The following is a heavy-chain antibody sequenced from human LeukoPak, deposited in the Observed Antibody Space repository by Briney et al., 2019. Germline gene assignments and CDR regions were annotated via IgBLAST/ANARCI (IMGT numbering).Heavy chain of an antibody. Sequence: SVKVSCKASGGTFSSYAISWVRQAPGQGLEWMGGIIPIFGTANYAQKFQGRVTITTDESTSTAYMELSSLRSEDTAMYYCARDLGGLLTGDNWFDPWGQGTLVTVSS. J-gene: IGHJ5*02. CDR1: GGTFSSYA. CDR2: IIPIFGTA. V-gene: IGHV1-69*05. CDR3: ARDLGGLLTGDNWFDP. D-gene: IGHD2-15*01.